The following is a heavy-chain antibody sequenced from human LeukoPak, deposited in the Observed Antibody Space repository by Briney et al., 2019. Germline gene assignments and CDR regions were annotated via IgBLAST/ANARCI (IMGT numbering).Heavy chain of an antibody. Sequence: GGSLRLSCAASGFTFSSYWMTWVRQAQGKGLEWVANIKQDGSEKYYVDSVKGRFTISRDNAKNSLFLQMNSLRAEDTAVYYCARAGGSGSLDYWGQGTLVTVSS. J-gene: IGHJ4*02. CDR2: IKQDGSEK. CDR1: GFTFSSYW. CDR3: ARAGGSGSLDY. V-gene: IGHV3-7*01. D-gene: IGHD3-10*01.